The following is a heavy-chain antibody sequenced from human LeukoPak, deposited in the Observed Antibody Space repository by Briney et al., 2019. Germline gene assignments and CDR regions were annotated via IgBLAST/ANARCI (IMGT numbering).Heavy chain of an antibody. CDR3: ARQNYDSMTGPNWFDP. J-gene: IGHJ5*02. Sequence: GESLKISCKGSGYSFTSHWIGWVRQMPGKGLEWMGIILPGDSDTRYSPSFQGQVTISADKSISTAYLQWSSLRASDTAIYYCARQNYDSMTGPNWFDPWGQGTLVTVSS. V-gene: IGHV5-51*01. CDR2: ILPGDSDT. CDR1: GYSFTSHW. D-gene: IGHD3-9*01.